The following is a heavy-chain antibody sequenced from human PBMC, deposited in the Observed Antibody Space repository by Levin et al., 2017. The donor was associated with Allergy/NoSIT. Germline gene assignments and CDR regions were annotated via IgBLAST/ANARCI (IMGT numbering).Heavy chain of an antibody. CDR2: IYWNNNK. D-gene: IGHD6-25*01. Sequence: SGPTLVKPTHTFSLTCTFSVFLLSNCSLGVGWIRQPPGKAPEWLALIYWNNNKYHSPSLKSRLTITKDSSKNQVVLIMTNMDPVDTATYYGAHAGLNSPARLLDCWGKRSLVTVAA. CDR1: VFLLSNCSLG. CDR3: AHAGLNSPARLLDC. V-gene: IGHV2-5*01. J-gene: IGHJ4*02.